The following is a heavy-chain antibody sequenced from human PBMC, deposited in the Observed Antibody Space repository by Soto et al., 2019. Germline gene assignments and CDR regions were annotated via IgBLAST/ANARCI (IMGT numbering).Heavy chain of an antibody. CDR2: SHQSGNP. CDR1: CVSLSSHDY. J-gene: IGHJ4*02. D-gene: IGHD1-20*01. Sequence: SGTLSPTRAVSCVSLSSHDYLTWVRQPPGKGLEWIGESHQSGNPNYNSSLGSRVTISVDKSKNQFSLKLSSATVADTAVYYCATRDNIRFYWGQGTLVTAPQ. CDR3: ATRDNIRFY. V-gene: IGHV4-4*02.